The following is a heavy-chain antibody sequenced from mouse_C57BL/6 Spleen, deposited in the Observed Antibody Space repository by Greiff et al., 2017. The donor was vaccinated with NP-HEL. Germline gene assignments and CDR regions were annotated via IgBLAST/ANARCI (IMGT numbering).Heavy chain of an antibody. CDR1: GYTFTNYW. CDR2: IYPGGGYT. V-gene: IGHV1-63*01. Sequence: QVQLQQSGAELVRPGTSVKMSCKASGYTFTNYWIGWAKQRPGHGLEWIGDIYPGGGYTNYNEKFKGKATLTADKSSSTAYMQFSSLTSEDSAIYYCARSGTGYFDVWGTGTTVTVSS. D-gene: IGHD4-1*01. J-gene: IGHJ1*03. CDR3: ARSGTGYFDV.